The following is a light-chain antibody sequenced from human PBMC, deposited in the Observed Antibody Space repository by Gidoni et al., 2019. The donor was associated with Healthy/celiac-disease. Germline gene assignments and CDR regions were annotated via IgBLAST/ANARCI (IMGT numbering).Light chain of an antibody. CDR2: LGS. Sequence: DIVMTQSPLSLPVTPGEPASISCRSSQSLLHSNGYNYLDWYLQKPGQSPQLLIYLGSNRASGVPDRFSGSGSGTDFTLKISKVEAEDFGVYYCMQALQTPYTFCQGTKLEIK. V-gene: IGKV2-28*01. CDR3: MQALQTPYT. CDR1: QSLLHSNGYNY. J-gene: IGKJ2*01.